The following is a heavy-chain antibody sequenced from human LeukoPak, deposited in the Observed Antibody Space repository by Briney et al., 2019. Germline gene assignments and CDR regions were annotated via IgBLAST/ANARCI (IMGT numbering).Heavy chain of an antibody. CDR2: ISSSSTNI. D-gene: IGHD3-10*01. Sequence: PGGSLRLSCAASGFTFGSYDMKWVRQAPGKGLEWVSHISSSSTNIHYADSVKGRFTISRDNAKNSLYLQMNSLRGVDTAVYYCAGAPNGAGIRFDYWGQGTLVTISS. CDR1: GFTFGSYD. V-gene: IGHV3-48*01. CDR3: AGAPNGAGIRFDY. J-gene: IGHJ4*02.